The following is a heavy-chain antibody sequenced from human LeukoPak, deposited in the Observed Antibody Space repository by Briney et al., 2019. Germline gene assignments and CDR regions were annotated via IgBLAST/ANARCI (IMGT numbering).Heavy chain of an antibody. CDR2: IKQDGSEK. CDR1: GFTFSSYW. J-gene: IGHJ5*02. CDR3: ARVSHSGYDEVPNWFDP. Sequence: GGSLRLSCAASGFTFSSYWMSWVRQAPGKGLEWVANIKQDGSEKYYVDSVKGRFTISRDNAKNSLYLQMNSLRAEDTAVYYCARVSHSGYDEVPNWFDPWGQGTLVTVSS. V-gene: IGHV3-7*01. D-gene: IGHD5-12*01.